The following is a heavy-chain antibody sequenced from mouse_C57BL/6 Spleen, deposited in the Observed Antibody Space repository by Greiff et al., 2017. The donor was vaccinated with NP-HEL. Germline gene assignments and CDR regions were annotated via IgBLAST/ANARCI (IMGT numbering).Heavy chain of an antibody. V-gene: IGHV3-6*01. Sequence: DVKLQESGPGLVKPSQSLSLTCSVTGYSITSGYYWNWIRQFPGNKPEWMGYISYDGSNNYNPSLKNRISITRDTSKNQFFLKLNSVTTEDTATYYCARGSYYSNYDWYFDVWGTGTTVTVSS. CDR1: GYSITSGYY. CDR2: ISYDGSN. J-gene: IGHJ1*03. CDR3: ARGSYYSNYDWYFDV. D-gene: IGHD2-5*01.